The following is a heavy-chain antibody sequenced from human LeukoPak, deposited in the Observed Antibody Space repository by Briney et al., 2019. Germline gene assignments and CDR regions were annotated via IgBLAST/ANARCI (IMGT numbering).Heavy chain of an antibody. V-gene: IGHV1-2*02. CDR2: INPNGGAT. J-gene: IGHJ4*02. Sequence: ASVKVSCKASGYIFTGYYLFWVRQAPGQGLEWMGWINPNGGATRYAQKFQGRVTLTCDTSIRTTYMELSSLTSDDTAVYYCARDERYSDADHHYPDLGYWGQGSLVTVSS. D-gene: IGHD3-16*01. CDR1: GYIFTGYY. CDR3: ARDERYSDADHHYPDLGY.